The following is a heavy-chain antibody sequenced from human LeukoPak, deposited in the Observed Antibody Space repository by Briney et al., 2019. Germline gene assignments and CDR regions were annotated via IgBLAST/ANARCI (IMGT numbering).Heavy chain of an antibody. D-gene: IGHD3-22*01. CDR3: ARVLGRSSPMIGAFDI. J-gene: IGHJ3*02. V-gene: IGHV4-4*09. CDR2: IHPSGST. CDR1: GGSISSYY. Sequence: SETLSLTCTVSGGSISSYYWSWIRQAPGKGLQWIGYIHPSGSTYYNPSLKSRVTISVDRSKNQFSLKLSSVTAADTAVYYCARVLGRSSPMIGAFDIWGQGTMVTVSS.